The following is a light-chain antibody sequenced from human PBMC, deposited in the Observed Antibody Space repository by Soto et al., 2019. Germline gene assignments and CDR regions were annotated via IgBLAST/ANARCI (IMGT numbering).Light chain of an antibody. V-gene: IGLV2-14*01. CDR2: DVS. Sequence: QSALTQPASVSGSPGQSITISCTGTSSDVGGYNYVSWYQQHPGKAPKLMIYDVSNRPSGVSNRFSGSKSGNTASLPISGLQAEDGSDYYCSSYTNSSAVVFGGGTKLTVL. J-gene: IGLJ2*01. CDR3: SSYTNSSAVV. CDR1: SSDVGGYNY.